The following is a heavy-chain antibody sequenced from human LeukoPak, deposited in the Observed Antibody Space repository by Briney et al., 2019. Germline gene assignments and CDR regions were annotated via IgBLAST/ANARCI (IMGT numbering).Heavy chain of an antibody. CDR2: IYYSGST. Sequence: PSETPCLTCTVSGGSISSYYWSWIRQPPGKGLEWIGYIYYSGSTNYNPSLKSRVTISVDTSKNQFSLKLSSVTAADTAVYYCARRAGAKWLAAAGTVAANYFDYWGQGTLVTVSS. V-gene: IGHV4-59*08. CDR1: GGSISSYY. D-gene: IGHD6-13*01. J-gene: IGHJ4*02. CDR3: ARRAGAKWLAAAGTVAANYFDY.